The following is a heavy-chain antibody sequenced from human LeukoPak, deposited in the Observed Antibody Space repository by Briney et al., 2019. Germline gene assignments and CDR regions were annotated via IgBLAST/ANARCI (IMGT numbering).Heavy chain of an antibody. CDR1: GFTFSSYG. D-gene: IGHD6-6*01. V-gene: IGHV3-33*01. Sequence: GGSLRLSCAASGFTFSSYGMHWVRQAPGKGLEWVAVIWYDGSNKYYADSVKGRFTISRDNSKNTLYLQMNSLRAEDTAVYYCARDKHSNSSFGDYWGQGTLVTVSS. CDR2: IWYDGSNK. CDR3: ARDKHSNSSFGDY. J-gene: IGHJ4*02.